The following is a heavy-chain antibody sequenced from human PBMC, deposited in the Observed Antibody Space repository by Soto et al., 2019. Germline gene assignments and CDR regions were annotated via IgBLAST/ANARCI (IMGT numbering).Heavy chain of an antibody. CDR3: AKNKERELPRVIDF. V-gene: IGHV3-23*01. CDR2: MSGSSSTT. CDR1: GLTFSNYA. Sequence: GGSLRLSCATSGLTFSNYAMSWVRQAPGGGLEWVSSMSGSSSTTYCADSVRGRFTISRDRSKNTLYLQMSSLRAEDTALYYCAKNKERELPRVIDFWGQGTLVTVSS. J-gene: IGHJ4*02. D-gene: IGHD1-7*01.